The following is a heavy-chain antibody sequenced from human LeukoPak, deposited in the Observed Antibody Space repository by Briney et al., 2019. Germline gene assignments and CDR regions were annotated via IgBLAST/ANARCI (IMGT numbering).Heavy chain of an antibody. J-gene: IGHJ5*02. CDR3: ARVSLLWFGELLGPNWFDP. D-gene: IGHD3-10*01. V-gene: IGHV4-4*02. CDR1: VGSTSSINW. Sequence: SGTLSLTCAFPVGSTSSINWWGWVRQPPGKGLEWIGEIYHSGGTNYNPSLKSRVTISVDTSKNQFSLKLSSVTAADTAVYYCARVSLLWFGELLGPNWFDPWGQGTLVTVSS. CDR2: IYHSGGT.